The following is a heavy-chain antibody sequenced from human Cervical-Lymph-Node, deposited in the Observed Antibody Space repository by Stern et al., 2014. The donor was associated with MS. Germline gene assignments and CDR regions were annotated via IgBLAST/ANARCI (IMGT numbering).Heavy chain of an antibody. CDR3: ARGAGILSWFDP. V-gene: IGHV1-69*01. CDR2: LIPIFASP. Sequence: QVQLVQSGAEVRKPGSSVKVSCKTSGGTFGNHAINRVRQGPGQGLEWLGGLIPIFASPKYAQKFRGRLTITADESTDTAYLELSSLTSEDTAVYYCARGAGILSWFDPWGQGTLVTVSA. J-gene: IGHJ5*02. CDR1: GGTFGNHA. D-gene: IGHD1-1*01.